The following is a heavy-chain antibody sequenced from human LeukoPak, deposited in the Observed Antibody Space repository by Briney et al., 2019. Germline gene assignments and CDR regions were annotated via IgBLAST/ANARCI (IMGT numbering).Heavy chain of an antibody. D-gene: IGHD3-10*01. Sequence: GGSLRLSCAAPGFPFGGYWMGWVPRAPGKGRKGVAKIKKKGGGKNYVDSVKGRFTISRDNAKNSLLLQMDSLRAEDTAVYYCARDDGYGSGSLNPYYYYGMDVWGKGTTVTVSS. CDR2: IKKKGGGK. J-gene: IGHJ6*04. V-gene: IGHV3-7*03. CDR1: GFPFGGYW. CDR3: ARDDGYGSGSLNPYYYYGMDV.